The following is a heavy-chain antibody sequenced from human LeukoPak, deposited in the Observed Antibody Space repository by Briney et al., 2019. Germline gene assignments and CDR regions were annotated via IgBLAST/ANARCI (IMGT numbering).Heavy chain of an antibody. V-gene: IGHV3-21*01. D-gene: IGHD1-26*01. CDR1: GFTFNNYG. J-gene: IGHJ6*03. CDR2: ITPSSSYV. Sequence: GGSLRLSCTASGFTFNNYGMNWVRLAPGKGLEWVSSITPSSSYVYYADSVKGRFTISRDNAKNSLYLQMDSLRGEDTAVFYYARDPFSGNYSPHEYYYYMDVWGKGTTVTVSS. CDR3: ARDPFSGNYSPHEYYYYMDV.